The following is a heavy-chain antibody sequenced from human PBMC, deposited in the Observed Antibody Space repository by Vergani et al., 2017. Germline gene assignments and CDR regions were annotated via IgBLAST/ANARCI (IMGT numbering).Heavy chain of an antibody. CDR2: IKQDGSEK. CDR1: GSTFSSYW. V-gene: IGHV3-7*01. Sequence: EVHLLESGGGLVQSGGSLRLSCAASGSTFSSYWMSWVRQAPGKGLEWVANIKQDGSEKYYVDSVKGRFTISRDNAKNSLYLQMNSLRAEDTAVYYCARGWRYFDWGQGTLVTVSS. J-gene: IGHJ4*02. D-gene: IGHD3-9*01. CDR3: ARGWRYFD.